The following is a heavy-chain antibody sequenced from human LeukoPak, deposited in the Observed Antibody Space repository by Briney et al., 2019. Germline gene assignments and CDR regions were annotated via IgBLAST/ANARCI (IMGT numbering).Heavy chain of an antibody. J-gene: IGHJ4*02. Sequence: GASVKVSCKASGYTFTGYYMHWVRQAPGQGLEWMGWINPNSGGTNYAQKFQGRVTMTRDTSISTAYMELSRLRSDDTAVYYCARDQYVAYCSGDCDEPFDYWGQGTLVTVSS. V-gene: IGHV1-2*02. CDR3: ARDQYVAYCSGDCDEPFDY. D-gene: IGHD2-21*02. CDR1: GYTFTGYY. CDR2: INPNSGGT.